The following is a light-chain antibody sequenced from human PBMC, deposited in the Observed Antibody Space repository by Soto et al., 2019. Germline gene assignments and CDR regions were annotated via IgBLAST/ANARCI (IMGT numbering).Light chain of an antibody. CDR3: SSYTSSSTHVV. CDR1: SSDVGGYNY. Sequence: QSALTQPASVSGSPGQSITISCTGTSSDVGGYNYVSWYQQHPGNAPKLMIYDVSNRPSGVSNRFSGSKSGNTASLTISGLQAEDEADYYCSSYTSSSTHVVFGGGTKRTVL. V-gene: IGLV2-14*01. J-gene: IGLJ2*01. CDR2: DVS.